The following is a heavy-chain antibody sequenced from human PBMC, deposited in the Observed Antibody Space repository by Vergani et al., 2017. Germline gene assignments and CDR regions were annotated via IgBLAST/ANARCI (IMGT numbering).Heavy chain of an antibody. CDR2: IYSGGST. CDR1: GFTVSSNY. CDR3: ARAHNYDYIWGSYRSGNAFDI. D-gene: IGHD3-16*02. J-gene: IGHJ3*02. Sequence: EVQLVESGGGLVQPGGSLRLSCAASGFTVSSNYMSWVRQAPGKGLEWVSVIYSGGSTYYADSVKGRFTISRHNSKNTLYLQMNSLRAEDTAVYYCARAHNYDYIWGSYRSGNAFDIWGQGTMVTVSS. V-gene: IGHV3-53*04.